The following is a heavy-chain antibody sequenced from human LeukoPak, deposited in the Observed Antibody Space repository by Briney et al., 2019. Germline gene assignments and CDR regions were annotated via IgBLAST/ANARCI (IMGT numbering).Heavy chain of an antibody. Sequence: SETLSLTCTVPGGSISSSSYSWGWIRQPPGKGLEWIGNMHYSGSTYYNPSLKSRVTISVDTSKNQFSLKLSSVTAADTAVYYCARLYSSSCYFDYWGQGTLVTVSS. CDR3: ARLYSSSCYFDY. CDR2: MHYSGST. V-gene: IGHV4-39*01. J-gene: IGHJ4*02. D-gene: IGHD6-13*01. CDR1: GGSISSSSYS.